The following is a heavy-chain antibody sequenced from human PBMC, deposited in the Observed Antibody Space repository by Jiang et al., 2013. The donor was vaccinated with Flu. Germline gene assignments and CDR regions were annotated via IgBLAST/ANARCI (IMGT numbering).Heavy chain of an antibody. V-gene: IGHV1-18*04. Sequence: GAEVKKPGASVKVSCKASGYTFTSYGISWVRQAPGQGLEWMGWISAYNGNTNYAQKLQGRVTMTTDTSTSTAYMELRSLRSDDTAVYYCARDYGKRGSLTWGWFDPWGQGTLVTVSS. CDR3: ARDYGKRGSLTWGWFDP. CDR2: ISAYNGNT. CDR1: GYTFTSYG. J-gene: IGHJ5*02. D-gene: IGHD3-16*01.